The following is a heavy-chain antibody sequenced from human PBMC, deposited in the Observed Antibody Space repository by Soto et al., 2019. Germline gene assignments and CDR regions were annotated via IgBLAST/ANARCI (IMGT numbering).Heavy chain of an antibody. CDR3: AHLPWKQLWPRAPVVY. Sequence: SGPTLVTPTQTLTLTCTFSGFSLSTSGVGVGWIRQPPGKALEWLGIIYWDDDKRYRPSLKSRLTITKDTSKNQLVLTMTNMDPVDTATYYCAHLPWKQLWPRAPVVYWGQGTPVTVPS. J-gene: IGHJ4*02. D-gene: IGHD5-18*01. V-gene: IGHV2-5*02. CDR1: GFSLSTSGVG. CDR2: IYWDDDK.